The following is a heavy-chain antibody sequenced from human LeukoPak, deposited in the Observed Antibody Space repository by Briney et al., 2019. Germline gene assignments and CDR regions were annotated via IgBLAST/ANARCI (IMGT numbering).Heavy chain of an antibody. CDR1: GYSISNDYY. V-gene: IGHV4-38-2*01. Sequence: SETLSLTCVVSGYSISNDYYRGWIRQPPGKGLEYIGIFYHSGNTYYDPSLKSRVTISVDTSKNKFSLKLSTLTAADAAVYYCARVRFFDSSCYYYDFDYWGEGALVTVPS. J-gene: IGHJ4*02. CDR3: ARVRFFDSSCYYYDFDY. D-gene: IGHD3-22*01. CDR2: FYHSGNT.